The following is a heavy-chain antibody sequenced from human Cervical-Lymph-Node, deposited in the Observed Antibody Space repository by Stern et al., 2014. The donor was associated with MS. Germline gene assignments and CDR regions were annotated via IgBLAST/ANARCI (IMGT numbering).Heavy chain of an antibody. D-gene: IGHD6-19*01. CDR3: AVDQGGIAVY. CDR1: GGTFSMST. V-gene: IGHV1-69*01. J-gene: IGHJ4*02. Sequence: VKLVESGAEVKKPGSSVKVSCKASGGTFSMSTISWVRQAPGQGLEWMGGIIPMFGTSNYAQKFQGRVTTIADESTNTAYLELTRLTSEDTAVYFCAVDQGGIAVYWGQGTLVTVSS. CDR2: IIPMFGTS.